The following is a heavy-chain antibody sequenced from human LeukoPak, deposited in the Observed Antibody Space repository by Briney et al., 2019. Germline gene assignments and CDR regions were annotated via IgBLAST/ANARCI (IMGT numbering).Heavy chain of an antibody. V-gene: IGHV1-2*02. CDR1: GGTFSSYA. Sequence: GASVKVSCKASGGTFSSYAISWVRQAPGQGLEWMAWINPNTGGTNYAQVFQGRVTLTRDTSINTVYMEVTRLKFDDTAIYYCARDRSRGSGQFDPWGQGTLVTVSS. CDR3: ARDRSRGSGQFDP. J-gene: IGHJ5*02. D-gene: IGHD3-10*01. CDR2: INPNTGGT.